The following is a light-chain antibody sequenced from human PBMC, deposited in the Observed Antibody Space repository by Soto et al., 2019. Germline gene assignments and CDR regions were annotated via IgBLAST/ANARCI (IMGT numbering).Light chain of an antibody. CDR1: QSISRN. CDR2: GAS. CDR3: QQYNKWPRHT. V-gene: IGKV3-15*01. J-gene: IGKJ2*01. Sequence: IVMTQSPATLSVSPGERATLSCRASQSISRNLAWYQQKPGQAPRLLIYGASTRATGIPARFSGSGSGTEFTLSISSLQSEDFAVYYCQQYNKWPRHTFGQGTRLEIK.